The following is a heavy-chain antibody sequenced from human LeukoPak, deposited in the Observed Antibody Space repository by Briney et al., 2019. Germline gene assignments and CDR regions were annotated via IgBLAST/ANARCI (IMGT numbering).Heavy chain of an antibody. CDR2: IYSSGST. Sequence: SETLPLTCTASGGSISSYYWSWIRQPPGQGLEWIGYIYSSGSTNYKPSLQSRLTMSIDASNNTVSMKLTTVTAADTAVYYCARDTRAGSMDVWGQGTTVTVSS. J-gene: IGHJ6*02. D-gene: IGHD3-10*01. V-gene: IGHV4-59*01. CDR1: GGSISSYY. CDR3: ARDTRAGSMDV.